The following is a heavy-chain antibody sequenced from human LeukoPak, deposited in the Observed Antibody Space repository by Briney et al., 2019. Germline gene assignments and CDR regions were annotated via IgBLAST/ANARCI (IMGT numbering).Heavy chain of an antibody. CDR1: DGSISSHY. V-gene: IGHV4-59*08. J-gene: IGHJ3*02. Sequence: PSETLSLTCKVSDGSISSHYWSWIRQPPGEGLEWIGHFAYSGTTSYNASLKSRVTISVDTSKNQFSLKLTSVTAADTAVYYCARPHSSGWYGVYDTWGQGTMVTVSS. CDR3: ARPHSSGWYGVYDT. CDR2: FAYSGTT. D-gene: IGHD6-19*01.